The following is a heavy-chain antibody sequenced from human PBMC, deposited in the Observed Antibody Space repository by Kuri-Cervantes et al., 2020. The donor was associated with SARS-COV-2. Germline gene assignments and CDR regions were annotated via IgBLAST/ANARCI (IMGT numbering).Heavy chain of an antibody. D-gene: IGHD2-2*01. V-gene: IGHV4-38-2*02. Sequence: ESLKISCTVSGYSISSGYYWGWIRQPPGKGLEWIGSIYHSGSTYYNPSLKSRVTISVDTSKNQFSLKLSSVTAADTAVYYCARVRYCSSTSCRLGWYFDLWGRGTLVTSP. CDR2: IYHSGST. CDR3: ARVRYCSSTSCRLGWYFDL. J-gene: IGHJ2*01. CDR1: GYSISSGYY.